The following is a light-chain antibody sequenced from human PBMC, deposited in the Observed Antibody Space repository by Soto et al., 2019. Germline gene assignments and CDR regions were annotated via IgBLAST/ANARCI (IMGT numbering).Light chain of an antibody. CDR2: EVT. J-gene: IGLJ3*02. CDR1: RSDIGSYNL. V-gene: IGLV2-23*02. CDR3: CTYAGSSTFVV. Sequence: QSALTQPASASGSPGQSISIACTGTRSDIGSYNLVYWYQQHPGKAPKLLIYEVTKRPSGVSNRFSASKSGNTASLTISGLQAEDEADYYCCTYAGSSTFVVFGGGTKLTVL.